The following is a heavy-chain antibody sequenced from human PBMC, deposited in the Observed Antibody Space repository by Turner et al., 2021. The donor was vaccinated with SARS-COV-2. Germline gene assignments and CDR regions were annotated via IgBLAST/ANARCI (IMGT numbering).Heavy chain of an antibody. CDR1: GYTFTSYD. Sequence: QVQLVQSGAEVKKPGASVKVSCKASGYTFTSYDINWVRQATGQGLEWMGWMNPNSGNTGYAQKFQGRVTMTRNTSRSTAYMELSSLRSEDTAVYYCARGSYCSSTKCYTGGWIDPWGQGTLVTVSS. V-gene: IGHV1-8*01. CDR2: MNPNSGNT. CDR3: ARGSYCSSTKCYTGGWIDP. J-gene: IGHJ5*02. D-gene: IGHD2-2*02.